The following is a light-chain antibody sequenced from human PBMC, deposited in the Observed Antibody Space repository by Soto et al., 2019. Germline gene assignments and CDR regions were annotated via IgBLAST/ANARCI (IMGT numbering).Light chain of an antibody. CDR3: QQYGSSPWT. J-gene: IGKJ1*01. CDR1: QSLSSNY. Sequence: EIVLTQSPGTLSLSPGERATLSCRASQSLSSNYLAWYQQKPGQAPRLLIYGASSRATAIPDRFSGSGSGTDFALTISRLEPEDSAVYYCQQYGSSPWTFGQGTKVELK. CDR2: GAS. V-gene: IGKV3-20*01.